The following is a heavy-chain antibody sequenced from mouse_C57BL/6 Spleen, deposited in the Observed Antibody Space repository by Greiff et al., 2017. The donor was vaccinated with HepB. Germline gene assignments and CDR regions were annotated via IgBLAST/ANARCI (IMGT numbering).Heavy chain of an antibody. CDR3: ARCGYDYDGYWYFDV. CDR1: GFTFSDYY. D-gene: IGHD2-4*01. J-gene: IGHJ1*03. Sequence: DVHLVESEGGLVQPGSSMKLSCTASGFTFSDYYMAWVRQVPEKGLEWVANINYDGSSTYYLDSLKSRFIISRDNAKNILYLQMSSLKSEDTATYYCARCGYDYDGYWYFDVWGTGTTVTVSS. CDR2: INYDGSST. V-gene: IGHV5-16*01.